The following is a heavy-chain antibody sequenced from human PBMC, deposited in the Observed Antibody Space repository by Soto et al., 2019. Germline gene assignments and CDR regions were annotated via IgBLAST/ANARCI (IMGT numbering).Heavy chain of an antibody. D-gene: IGHD3-10*01. CDR2: IYYSGST. V-gene: IGHV4-39*01. J-gene: IGHJ4*02. Sequence: SETLSLTCTVSGGSISSTSYYWGWIRQPPGKGLEWIGSIYYSGSTYYNPSLKSRVTVSVDTSKNQFSLKLSSVTAADTAVFYCARLGVRGVIITCFDYWGQGT. CDR1: GGSISSTSYY. CDR3: ARLGVRGVIITCFDY.